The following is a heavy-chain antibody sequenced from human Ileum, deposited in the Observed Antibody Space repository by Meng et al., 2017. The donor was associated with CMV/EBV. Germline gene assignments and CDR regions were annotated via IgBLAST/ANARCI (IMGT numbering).Heavy chain of an antibody. CDR1: GYTFPSYA. CDR2: INAGNGNA. J-gene: IGHJ4*02. Sequence: KASGYTFPSYAMHWVRQAPGQRLEWMGWINAGNGNAKYSQKFQGRVTITRDTSASTAYMELSSLRSEDTAVYYCARVPEGGYSYDFDYWGQGTLVTVSS. CDR3: ARVPEGGYSYDFDY. V-gene: IGHV1-3*01. D-gene: IGHD5-18*01.